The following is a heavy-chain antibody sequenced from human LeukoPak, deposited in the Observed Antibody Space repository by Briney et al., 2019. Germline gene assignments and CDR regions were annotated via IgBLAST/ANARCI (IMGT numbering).Heavy chain of an antibody. D-gene: IGHD2-21*02. J-gene: IGHJ6*02. CDR2: ISGSGGST. CDR3: ARDNRNSYCGGDCYQEFSYYYYYGMDV. Sequence: GGSLRLSCAASGFTFSSYAMSWVRQAPGKGLEWVSAISGSGGSTYYADSVKGRFTISRDNSKNMLYLQMNSLRAEDTAVYYCARDNRNSYCGGDCYQEFSYYYYYGMDVWGQGTTVTVSS. CDR1: GFTFSSYA. V-gene: IGHV3-23*01.